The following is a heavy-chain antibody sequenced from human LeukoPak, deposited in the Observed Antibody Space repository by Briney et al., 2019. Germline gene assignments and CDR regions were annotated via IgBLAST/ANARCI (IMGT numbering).Heavy chain of an antibody. D-gene: IGHD5-12*01. CDR2: TYYRSKWYN. J-gene: IGHJ6*03. V-gene: IGHV6-1*01. Sequence: SQTLSLTCAISGDSVSSNSAAWNWIRQSPSRGLEWLGRTYYRSKWYNDYAVSVKSRITINPDTSKNQFSLKLSSVTAADTAVYYCARGGGYDYVYYYYYYMDVWGKGTTVTVSS. CDR1: GDSVSSNSAA. CDR3: ARGGGYDYVYYYYYYMDV.